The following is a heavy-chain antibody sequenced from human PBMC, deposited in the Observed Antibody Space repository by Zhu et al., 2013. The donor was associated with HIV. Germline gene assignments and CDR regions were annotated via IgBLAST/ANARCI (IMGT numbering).Heavy chain of an antibody. J-gene: IGHJ2*01. CDR3: ARAFDQGSYCSSTSCYLTSRPFDL. Sequence: QVQLVQSGAEVKKPGSSVKVSCKASGGTFSSYAISWVRQAPGQGLEWMGGIIPIFGTANYAQKFQGIVTITADESTSTAYMELSSLRSEDTAVYYCARAFDQGSYCSSTSCYLTSRPFDLWGRGTLVTVSS. D-gene: IGHD2-2*01. CDR1: GGTFSSYA. CDR2: IIPIFGTA. V-gene: IGHV1-69*01.